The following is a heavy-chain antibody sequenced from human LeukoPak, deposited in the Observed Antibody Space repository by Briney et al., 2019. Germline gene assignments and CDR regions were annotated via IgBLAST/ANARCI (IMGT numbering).Heavy chain of an antibody. CDR1: GYTFTGYY. CDR3: ARGLNAIVVVQAAILFDP. J-gene: IGHJ5*02. Sequence: ASVKVSCKASGYTFTGYYMHWVRQAPGQGLEWMGWINPNSGGTNYAQKFQGRVTMTRDTSISTAYMELSRLRSDDTAVYYCARGLNAIVVVQAAILFDPWGQGTLVTASS. V-gene: IGHV1-2*02. D-gene: IGHD2-2*01. CDR2: INPNSGGT.